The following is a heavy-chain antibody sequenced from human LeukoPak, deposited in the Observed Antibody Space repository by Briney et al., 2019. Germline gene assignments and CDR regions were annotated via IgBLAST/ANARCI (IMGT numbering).Heavy chain of an antibody. CDR2: IYSSGST. D-gene: IGHD4-11*01. CDR3: AREGTTVAHFDY. Sequence: SETLSLTCTVSGGSISGYYWSWIRQPPGKGLEWIGYIYSSGSTNYNPSLKSRVTISIDTSKNQFSLKLSSVTAADTAVYYCAREGTTVAHFDYWGQGTLVTVSS. V-gene: IGHV4-59*01. J-gene: IGHJ4*02. CDR1: GGSISGYY.